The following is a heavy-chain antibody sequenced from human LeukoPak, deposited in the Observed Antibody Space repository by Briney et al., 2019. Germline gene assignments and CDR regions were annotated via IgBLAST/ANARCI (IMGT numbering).Heavy chain of an antibody. Sequence: PGGSLRLSCAASGFTFSSYAMSWVRQAPGKGLEWVSAISGSGGSTYYADSVKGRFTISRDNSKNTLYLQMNSLRAEDAAVCYCAKDRGYSSSWFFDYWGQGTLVTVSS. CDR1: GFTFSSYA. J-gene: IGHJ4*02. CDR3: AKDRGYSSSWFFDY. CDR2: ISGSGGST. D-gene: IGHD6-13*01. V-gene: IGHV3-23*01.